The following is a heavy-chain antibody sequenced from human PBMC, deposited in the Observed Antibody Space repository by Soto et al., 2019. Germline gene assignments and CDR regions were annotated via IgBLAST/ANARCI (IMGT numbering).Heavy chain of an antibody. CDR1: GGSISTYY. CDR2: IYYSGST. D-gene: IGHD3-10*01. CDR3: ARAMGYYASGSYFDP. V-gene: IGHV4-59*01. J-gene: IGHJ5*02. Sequence: SETLSLTCTVSGGSISTYYWSWIRQPPGKGLEWIGYIYYSGSTNYNPSLKSRVTISVDTSKNQFSLKLSSVTAADTAVYYCARAMGYYASGSYFDPWGQGILVTVSS.